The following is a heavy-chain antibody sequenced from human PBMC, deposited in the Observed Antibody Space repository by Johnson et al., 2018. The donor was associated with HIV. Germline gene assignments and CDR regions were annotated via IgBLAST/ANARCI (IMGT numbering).Heavy chain of an antibody. D-gene: IGHD6-13*01. CDR2: TSYDGGNK. CDR3: AKEGWAAAQEGWGAFDI. J-gene: IGHJ3*02. Sequence: QMQLVESGGGVVQPGRSLRLSCAASGFTFSTYGMHWVRQAPGKGLEWVAVTSYDGGNKYYADSVKGRLTISRDNSKNTVYLQMNSLRAEDTAVYYCAKEGWAAAQEGWGAFDIWGQGTMVTVSS. CDR1: GFTFSTYG. V-gene: IGHV3-30*19.